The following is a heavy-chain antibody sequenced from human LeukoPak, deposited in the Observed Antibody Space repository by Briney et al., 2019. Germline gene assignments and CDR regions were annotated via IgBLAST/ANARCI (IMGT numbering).Heavy chain of an antibody. J-gene: IGHJ4*02. V-gene: IGHV4-61*01. Sequence: SETLSLTCTVSGGSVSSGSYYWSWIRQPPGKGLEWIGYIYYSGSTNYNPSLKSRVTISVDTSKNQFSLKLSSVTAADTAVYYCAKVANREYYFDYWGQGTLVTVSS. CDR2: IYYSGST. CDR1: GGSVSSGSYY. CDR3: AKVANREYYFDY. D-gene: IGHD4/OR15-4a*01.